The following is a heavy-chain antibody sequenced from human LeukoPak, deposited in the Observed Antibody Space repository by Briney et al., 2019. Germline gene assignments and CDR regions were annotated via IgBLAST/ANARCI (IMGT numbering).Heavy chain of an antibody. V-gene: IGHV3-23*01. D-gene: IGHD6-13*01. CDR2: ISGSGGST. Sequence: GGSLRLSCAASGFTFSSYAMSWVRQAPGKGLEWVSAISGSGGSTYYADSVKGRFTISRDNSKNTLYLQMNSLRAEDTAVYYCAKKWYSSSWYMSYFDYWGQGTLVTVSS. CDR1: GFTFSSYA. CDR3: AKKWYSSSWYMSYFDY. J-gene: IGHJ4*02.